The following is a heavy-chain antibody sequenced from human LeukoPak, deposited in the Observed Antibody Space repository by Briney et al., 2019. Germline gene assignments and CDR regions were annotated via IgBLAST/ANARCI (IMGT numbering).Heavy chain of an antibody. CDR3: ARGVGQPEGPHDY. Sequence: SETLSLTCTVSGGSISSYYWSWIRQRAGKGLEWIGRVYTSGSTNYNTSLKSRVTMSVDKSKNQFYMKLSCVTAADAAVYYCARGVGQPEGPHDYWGQGTLVTVSS. V-gene: IGHV4-4*07. CDR1: GGSISSYY. CDR2: VYTSGST. J-gene: IGHJ4*02. D-gene: IGHD3-10*01.